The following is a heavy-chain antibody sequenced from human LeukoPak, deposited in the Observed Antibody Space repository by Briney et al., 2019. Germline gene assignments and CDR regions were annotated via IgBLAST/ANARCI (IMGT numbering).Heavy chain of an antibody. CDR1: GFTSSSYG. D-gene: IGHD4-17*01. CDR3: AKGTTVTYIDY. J-gene: IGHJ4*02. CDR2: ISYDGSNK. V-gene: IGHV3-30*18. Sequence: GRSLRLSCAASGFTSSSYGMHWVRQAPGKGLEWVAVISYDGSNKYYADSVKGRFTISRDNSKNTLYLQMNSLRAEDTAVYYCAKGTTVTYIDYWGQGTLVTVSS.